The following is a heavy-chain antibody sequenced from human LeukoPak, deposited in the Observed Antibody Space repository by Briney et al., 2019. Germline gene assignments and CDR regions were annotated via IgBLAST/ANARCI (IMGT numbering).Heavy chain of an antibody. CDR3: ARDHGYFGMDV. J-gene: IGHJ6*02. CDR2: TSYSGNT. V-gene: IGHV4-59*01. CDR1: GGSISSYY. Sequence: SETLYLTCTVSGGSISSYYWNWIRQPPGKGLEWIGYTSYSGNTIYNPSLKSRVTISIDPFKNQLSLKVTSVTAADTAVYYCARDHGYFGMDVWGQGTTVTISS.